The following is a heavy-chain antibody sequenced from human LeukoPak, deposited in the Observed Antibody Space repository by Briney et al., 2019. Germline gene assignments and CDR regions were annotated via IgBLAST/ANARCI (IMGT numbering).Heavy chain of an antibody. V-gene: IGHV5-10-1*01. Sequence: GESLKISCKGSGYSFTSYWISWVRQMPGKGLEWMGRIDPSDSYTNYSPSFQGHVTISADKSISTAYLQWSSLKASGTAMCYCARTLRYFDLDYWGQGTLVTVSS. CDR2: IDPSDSYT. CDR1: GYSFTSYW. J-gene: IGHJ4*02. D-gene: IGHD3-9*01. CDR3: ARTLRYFDLDY.